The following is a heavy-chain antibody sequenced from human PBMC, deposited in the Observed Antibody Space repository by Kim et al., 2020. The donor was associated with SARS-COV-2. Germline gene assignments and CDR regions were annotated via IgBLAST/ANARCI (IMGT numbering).Heavy chain of an antibody. CDR3: ARDRWSSSWRLYYYYGMDV. J-gene: IGHJ6*02. Sequence: ASVKVSCKASGYTFTGYYMHWVRQAPGQGLEWMGRINPNSGGTNYAQKFQGRVTMTRDTSISTAYMELSRLRSDDTAVYYCARDRWSSSWRLYYYYGMDVWGQGTTVTVSS. CDR2: INPNSGGT. CDR1: GYTFTGYY. V-gene: IGHV1-2*06. D-gene: IGHD6-13*01.